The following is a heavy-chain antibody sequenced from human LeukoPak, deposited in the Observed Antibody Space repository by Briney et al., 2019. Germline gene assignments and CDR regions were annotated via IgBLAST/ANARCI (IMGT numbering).Heavy chain of an antibody. CDR2: ISYDGSNK. Sequence: GRSLRLSCAASGFTFSSYGVHWVRQAPGKGLEWVAVISYDGSNKYYADSVKGRFTISRDNSKNTLYLQMNSLRAEDTAVYYCADSWMDVWGQGTTVTVSS. CDR3: ADSWMDV. CDR1: GFTFSSYG. V-gene: IGHV3-30*03. J-gene: IGHJ6*02. D-gene: IGHD2-21*01.